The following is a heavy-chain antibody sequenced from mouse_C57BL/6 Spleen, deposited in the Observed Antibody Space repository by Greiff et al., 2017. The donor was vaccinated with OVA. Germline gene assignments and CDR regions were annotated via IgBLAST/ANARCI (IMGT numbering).Heavy chain of an antibody. V-gene: IGHV1-64*01. CDR3: ARGDDYDGERRGAWFAY. Sequence: QVQLQQPGAELVKPGASVKLSCKASGYTFTSYWMHWVKQRPGQGLEWIGMIHPNSGSTNYNEKFKSKATLTVDKSSSTAYMQLSSLTSEDSAVYYCARGDDYDGERRGAWFAYWGQGTLVTVSA. CDR1: GYTFTSYW. CDR2: IHPNSGST. D-gene: IGHD2-4*01. J-gene: IGHJ3*01.